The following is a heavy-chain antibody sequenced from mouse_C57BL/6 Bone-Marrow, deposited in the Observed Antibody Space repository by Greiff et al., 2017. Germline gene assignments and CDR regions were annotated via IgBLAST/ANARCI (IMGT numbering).Heavy chain of an antibody. CDR1: GFNIKDYY. CDR2: IDPEDGET. V-gene: IGHV14-2*01. Sequence: EVQRVESGAELVKPGASVKLSCTASGFNIKDYYMHWVKQRTEQGLEWIGRIDPEDGETKYAPKFQGKATITADTSSNTAYLQLSSLTSEDTAVFYCARIPPYYYGSSYWYFDVWGTGTTVTVSS. CDR3: ARIPPYYYGSSYWYFDV. J-gene: IGHJ1*03. D-gene: IGHD1-1*01.